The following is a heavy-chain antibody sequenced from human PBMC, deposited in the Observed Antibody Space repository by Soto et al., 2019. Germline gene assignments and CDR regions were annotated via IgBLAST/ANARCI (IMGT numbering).Heavy chain of an antibody. CDR2: IYHSEST. CDR3: AGRVGLEWLLDY. V-gene: IGHV4-30-2*01. J-gene: IGHJ4*02. CDR1: GGSISSGGYS. Sequence: PSETLSLTCAVSGGSISSGGYSWSWIRQPPGKGLEWIGYIYHSESTYYNPSLKSRVTISVDRSTYQLSLKLSSVTAADTAVYYCAGRVGLEWLLDYWGQGTLVTVSS. D-gene: IGHD3-3*01.